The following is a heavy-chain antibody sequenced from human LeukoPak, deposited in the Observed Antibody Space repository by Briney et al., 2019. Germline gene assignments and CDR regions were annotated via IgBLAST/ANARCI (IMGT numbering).Heavy chain of an antibody. CDR1: GYTFTVYY. CDR2: INPNSGGT. Sequence: ASVKVSCKASGYTFTVYYMHWVRQAPGQGLEWMGWINPNSGGTNYAQKFQGRATMTRDTSISTAYMELSRLRSDDTAVYYCARARYGDSIDYWGQGTLVTVSS. CDR3: ARARYGDSIDY. J-gene: IGHJ4*02. D-gene: IGHD4-17*01. V-gene: IGHV1-2*02.